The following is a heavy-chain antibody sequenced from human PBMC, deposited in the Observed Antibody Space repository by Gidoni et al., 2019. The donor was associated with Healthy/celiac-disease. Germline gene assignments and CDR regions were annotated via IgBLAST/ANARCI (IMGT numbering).Heavy chain of an antibody. CDR1: GFTFSSYA. V-gene: IGHV3-23*01. D-gene: IGHD3-9*01. J-gene: IGHJ4*02. Sequence: SCAASGFTFSSYAMSWVRQAPGKGLEWVSAISGSGGSTYYADSVKGPFTISRDNSKNTLYLQMNSLRAEDTAVYYCAKDGDYDILTGYYTPGIDYWGQGTLVTVSS. CDR3: AKDGDYDILTGYYTPGIDY. CDR2: ISGSGGST.